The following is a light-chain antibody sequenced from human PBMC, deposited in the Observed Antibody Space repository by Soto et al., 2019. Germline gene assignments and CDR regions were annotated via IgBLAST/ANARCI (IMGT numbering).Light chain of an antibody. CDR2: VAS. CDR1: QSINIY. J-gene: IGKJ4*01. CDR3: QQSFSTPQT. Sequence: DIQMTQSPSSLSASVGDSVTITCRASQSINIYLSWYQQKPGKAPKLLINVASTLQGGVPSRFSGSGSGTEFTLAISSLQPEDSATYYCQQSFSTPQTFGGGTGVEIK. V-gene: IGKV1-39*01.